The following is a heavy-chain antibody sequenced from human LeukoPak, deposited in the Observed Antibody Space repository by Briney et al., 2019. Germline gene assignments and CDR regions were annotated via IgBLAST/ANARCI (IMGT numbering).Heavy chain of an antibody. D-gene: IGHD1-26*01. J-gene: IGHJ4*02. Sequence: PGGSLRLSCAASGFTFSSYAMSWVRQAPGKGLEWVSAISGSGGSTYYADSVKGRFTISGDNSKNTLYLQMNSLRAEDTAVYYCAKDPEWELPSGVDYWGQGTLVTVSS. CDR2: ISGSGGST. CDR1: GFTFSSYA. V-gene: IGHV3-23*01. CDR3: AKDPEWELPSGVDY.